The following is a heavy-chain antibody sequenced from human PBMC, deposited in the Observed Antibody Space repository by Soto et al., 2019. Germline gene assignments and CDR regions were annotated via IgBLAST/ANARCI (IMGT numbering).Heavy chain of an antibody. CDR2: VSGSGGTT. D-gene: IGHD6-13*01. CDR1: GFTFSSFA. V-gene: IGHV3-23*01. Sequence: GGSLRLSCAASGFTFSSFAMNWVRQAPGKGLEWVSGVSGSGGTTYNADSVKGRFTISRDNSKNTLYLQMNSLRAEDTAIYYCAKGAKYSNSWSDYWGQGTLVTVSS. J-gene: IGHJ4*02. CDR3: AKGAKYSNSWSDY.